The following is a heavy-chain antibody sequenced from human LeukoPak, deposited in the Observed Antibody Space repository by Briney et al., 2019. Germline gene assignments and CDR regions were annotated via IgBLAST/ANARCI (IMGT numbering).Heavy chain of an antibody. CDR3: AKGGRGYSGYDLDY. CDR2: IWYDGSNK. D-gene: IGHD5-12*01. CDR1: GFTFSGYG. V-gene: IGHV3-30*02. Sequence: GGSLRLSCAASGFTFSGYGMHWLRQAPGKGLEGVACIWYDGSNKYYADSVKGRFTISRDNSKNTLYLQMNSLRAEDTAVYYCAKGGRGYSGYDLDYWGQGTLVSVSS. J-gene: IGHJ4*02.